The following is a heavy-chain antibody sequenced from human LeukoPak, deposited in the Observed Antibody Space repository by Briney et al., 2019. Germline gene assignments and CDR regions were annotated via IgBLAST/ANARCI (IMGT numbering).Heavy chain of an antibody. CDR2: ISSSSSYI. J-gene: IGHJ4*02. CDR3: ARDIPGIAAVPN. V-gene: IGHV3-21*01. Sequence: GGSLRLSCAASGFTFSSYSMNWVRQAPGKGLEWVSSISSSSSYIYYADSVKGRFTISRDNAKNSLYLQMNSLRAKDTAVYYCARDIPGIAAVPNWGQGTLVTVSS. D-gene: IGHD6-13*01. CDR1: GFTFSSYS.